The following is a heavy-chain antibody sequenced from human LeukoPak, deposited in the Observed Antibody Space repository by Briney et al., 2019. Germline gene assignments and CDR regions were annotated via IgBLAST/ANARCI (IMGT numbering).Heavy chain of an antibody. J-gene: IGHJ5*02. CDR2: IWYDGSNK. CDR1: GFTFSDYA. CDR3: AREGKAAGTSGWIDP. D-gene: IGHD6-13*01. Sequence: QPGRSLRLSCAASGFTFSDYAMHWVRQVPGKGLEWVAVIWYDGSNKYHADSVKGRFTISRDNSKNTLYLEMNSLEVEDTAVYYCAREGKAAGTSGWIDPWGQGTLVTVSS. V-gene: IGHV3-33*01.